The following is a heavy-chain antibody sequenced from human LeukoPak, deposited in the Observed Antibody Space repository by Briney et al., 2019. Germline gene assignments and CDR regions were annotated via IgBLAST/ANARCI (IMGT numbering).Heavy chain of an antibody. J-gene: IGHJ4*02. V-gene: IGHV3-11*04. CDR1: GFTFSDYY. Sequence: GGSLRLSCAASGFTFSDYYMSWVRQAPGKGLEWVSHISSSGRTIYYADSVKGRFTISRDNAKNSLYLQMNSMRAEETAVYYSERPDCSSTSCYEFVYCGQETLVTVSS. D-gene: IGHD2-2*01. CDR2: ISSSGRTI. CDR3: ERPDCSSTSCYEFVY.